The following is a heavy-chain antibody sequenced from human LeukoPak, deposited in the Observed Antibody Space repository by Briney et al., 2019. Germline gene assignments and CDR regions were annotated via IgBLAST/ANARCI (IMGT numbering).Heavy chain of an antibody. J-gene: IGHJ6*04. CDR1: GGPISSYY. CDR3: ASSGYCSSTSCYAVYYYGMDV. D-gene: IGHD2-2*01. Sequence: SETLSLTCTVSGGPISSYYWSWIRQPPGTGLEWIGYIYYSGSTNHNPSLKSRVTISVDTSKNQFSLKLSSVTAADTAVYYCASSGYCSSTSCYAVYYYGMDVWGKGTTVTVSS. CDR2: IYYSGST. V-gene: IGHV4-59*01.